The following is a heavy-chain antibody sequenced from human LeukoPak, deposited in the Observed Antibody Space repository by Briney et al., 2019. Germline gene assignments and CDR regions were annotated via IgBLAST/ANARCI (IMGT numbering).Heavy chain of an antibody. Sequence: PSETLSLTCTVSGGSISSYYWSWIRQPPGKGLEWIGNIYYSGSTNYNPSLKSRVIISVDTSKNQFSLKLSSVTAADTAIYYCARSYCSGGSCWVYFDYWGQGTLVTVSS. CDR3: ARSYCSGGSCWVYFDY. V-gene: IGHV4-59*08. CDR1: GGSISSYY. CDR2: IYYSGST. D-gene: IGHD2-15*01. J-gene: IGHJ4*02.